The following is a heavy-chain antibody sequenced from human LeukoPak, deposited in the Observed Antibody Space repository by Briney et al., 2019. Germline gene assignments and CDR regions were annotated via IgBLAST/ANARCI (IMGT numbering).Heavy chain of an antibody. V-gene: IGHV4-39*07. CDR2: IYYSGST. J-gene: IGHJ5*02. CDR1: GGSISSSSYY. D-gene: IGHD2-2*01. Sequence: PSETLSLTCTVSGGSISSSSYYWGWIRQPPGKGLEWIGSIYYSGSTYYNPSLKSRVTISVDTSKNQFSLKLSSVTAADTAVYYCARETSAATTEDWFDPWGQGTLVTVSS. CDR3: ARETSAATTEDWFDP.